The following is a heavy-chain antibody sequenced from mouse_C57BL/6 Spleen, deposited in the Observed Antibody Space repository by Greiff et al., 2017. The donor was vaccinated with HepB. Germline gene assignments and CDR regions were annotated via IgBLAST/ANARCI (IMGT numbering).Heavy chain of an antibody. D-gene: IGHD1-1*01. CDR1: GFNIKDDY. J-gene: IGHJ3*01. CDR2: IDPENGDT. V-gene: IGHV14-4*01. Sequence: EVQLQQSGAELVRPGASVKLSCTASGFNIKDDYMHWVKQRPEQGLEWIGWIDPENGDTEYASKFQGKATITADTSSNTAYLQLSSLTSEDTAVYYCTTARGYCGSSYAFAYWGQGTLVTVSA. CDR3: TTARGYCGSSYAFAY.